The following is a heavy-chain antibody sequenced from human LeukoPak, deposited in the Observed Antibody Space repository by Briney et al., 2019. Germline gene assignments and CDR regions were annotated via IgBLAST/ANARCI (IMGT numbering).Heavy chain of an antibody. D-gene: IGHD1-14*01. CDR1: GYTFVSYD. J-gene: IGHJ6*02. CDR3: ARDQPLHYRTLGYYYYYGMDV. CDR2: MSPKSGNT. V-gene: IGHV1-8*01. Sequence: ASVKVSCKASGYTFVSYDINWVRQATGQGPEWMGWMSPKSGNTGYAQKFQGRVTITADESTSTAYMELSSLRSEDTAVYYCARDQPLHYRTLGYYYYYGMDVWGQGTTVTVSS.